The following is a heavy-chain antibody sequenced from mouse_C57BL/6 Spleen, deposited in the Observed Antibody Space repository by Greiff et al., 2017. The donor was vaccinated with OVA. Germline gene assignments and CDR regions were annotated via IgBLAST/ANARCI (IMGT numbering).Heavy chain of an antibody. D-gene: IGHD2-5*01. J-gene: IGHJ3*01. Sequence: VQRVESGAELVKPGASVKISCKASGYAFSSYWMNWVKQRPGKGLEWIGQIYPGDGDTNYNGKFKGKATLTADKSSSTAYMQLSSLTSEDSAVYVCARGGSNYGGFAYWGQGTLVTVSA. CDR1: GYAFSSYW. CDR3: ARGGSNYGGFAY. CDR2: IYPGDGDT. V-gene: IGHV1-80*01.